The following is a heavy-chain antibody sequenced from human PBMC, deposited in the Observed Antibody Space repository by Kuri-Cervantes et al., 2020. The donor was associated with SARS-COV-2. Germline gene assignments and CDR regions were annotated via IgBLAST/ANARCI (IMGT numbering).Heavy chain of an antibody. Sequence: GGSLRLSCAASGFTFSSYAMHWVRQVPGKGLEWVAVISYDGSNKYYADSVKGRFTISRDNSRNTLYLQMNSLRAEDTAVYYCALMEQQPSGDFQHWGQGTLVTVSS. CDR2: ISYDGSNK. CDR1: GFTFSSYA. D-gene: IGHD6-13*01. V-gene: IGHV3-30*14. J-gene: IGHJ1*01. CDR3: ALMEQQPSGDFQH.